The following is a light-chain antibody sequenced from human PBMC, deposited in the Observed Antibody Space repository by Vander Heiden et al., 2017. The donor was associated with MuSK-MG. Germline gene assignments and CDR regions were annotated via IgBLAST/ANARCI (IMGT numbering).Light chain of an antibody. V-gene: IGLV1-40*01. Sequence: QSVLTQPPSLSGAPGQRVTLSCPGTRSHIGAGYDLHWYQQLPGTAPKLLFYGNNNRPTGVPARFSGSKSGTSASLAITGLQAEDEADYYCQSYDSSLRGHVVFGGGTKVTVL. CDR2: GNN. CDR1: RSHIGAGYD. J-gene: IGLJ2*01. CDR3: QSYDSSLRGHVV.